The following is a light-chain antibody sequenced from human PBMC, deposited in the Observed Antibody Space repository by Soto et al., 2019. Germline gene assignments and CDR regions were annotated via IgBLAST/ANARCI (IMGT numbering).Light chain of an antibody. CDR3: QQYGSSPWT. V-gene: IGKV3-20*01. J-gene: IGKJ1*01. CDR1: QSVTSSY. CDR2: GAS. Sequence: EIVLTQSPCTLSVSPGERATLSCRASQSVTSSYLAWYQQKPGQAPRLLIYGASSRATGIPDRFSGSGSGTDFTLTISRLEPEDFAVYYCQQYGSSPWTFGQGTKVEIK.